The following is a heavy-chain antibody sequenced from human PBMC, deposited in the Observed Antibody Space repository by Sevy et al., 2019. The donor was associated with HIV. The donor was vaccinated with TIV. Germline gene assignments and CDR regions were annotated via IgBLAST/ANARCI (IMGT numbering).Heavy chain of an antibody. CDR1: GGSISSYY. D-gene: IGHD5-12*01. CDR3: ARLGYGGNSRGWFDP. V-gene: IGHV4-59*13. CDR2: IYYSGST. Sequence: SETLSLTCTVSGGSISSYYWSWIRQPTGKGLEWIGYIYYSGSTNYNPSLKSRVTISVDTSKNQFSLKLSSVTAADTAVYYCARLGYGGNSRGWFDPWGQGTLVTVSS. J-gene: IGHJ5*02.